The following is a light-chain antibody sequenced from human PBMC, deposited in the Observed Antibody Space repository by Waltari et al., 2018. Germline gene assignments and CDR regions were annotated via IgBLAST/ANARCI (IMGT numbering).Light chain of an antibody. CDR1: QRVTNNY. V-gene: IGKV3-20*01. CDR2: GAS. Sequence: EFVLTQSPGTLSLSPGERATLSCRASQRVTNNYLAWYQQRPGQADSLLIYGASSRATGIPDRFSGSGSGTDFTLTISRLEPEDFAVYYCQQYGSSPALTFGGGTKVEIK. CDR3: QQYGSSPALT. J-gene: IGKJ4*02.